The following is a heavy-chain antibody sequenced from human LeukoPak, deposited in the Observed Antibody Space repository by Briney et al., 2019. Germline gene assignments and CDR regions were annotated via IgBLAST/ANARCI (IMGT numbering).Heavy chain of an antibody. V-gene: IGHV4-34*01. CDR2: INHSGST. J-gene: IGHJ5*02. CDR3: ARELGSYCSGGSCYSVRPNWFDP. CDR1: GGSFSGYY. D-gene: IGHD2-15*01. Sequence: SETLSLTCAVYGGSFSGYYWSWIRQPPGKGLEWIGEINHSGSTNYNPSLKSRVTISVDTSKNQFSLKLSSVTAADTAVCYCARELGSYCSGGSCYSVRPNWFDPWGQGTLVTVSS.